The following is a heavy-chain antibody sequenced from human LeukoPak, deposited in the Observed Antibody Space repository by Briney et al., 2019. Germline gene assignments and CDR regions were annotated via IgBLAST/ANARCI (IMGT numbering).Heavy chain of an antibody. J-gene: IGHJ5*01. CDR1: GDSTSNFY. V-gene: IGHV4-59*03. CDR3: VLAPNSNWFDF. D-gene: IGHD2-8*01. Sequence: SETLSLTCTVSGDSTSNFYWNWIRQSPGKGLEWIGNIHYSGSSVYNPSLKSRVTISIDTSRRQFFLKLNSVTAADTAVYFCVLAPNSNWFDFWGPGTLVTVSS. CDR2: IHYSGSS.